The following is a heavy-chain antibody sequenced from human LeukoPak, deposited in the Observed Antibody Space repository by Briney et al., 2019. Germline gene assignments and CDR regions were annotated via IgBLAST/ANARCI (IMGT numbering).Heavy chain of an antibody. Sequence: TSETLSLTCTVSGYSISSGYYWGWIRQPPGKGLEWIGSIYHSGSTYYNPSLKSRVTISVDTSKNQFSLKLSSVTAADTAVYYCARGGLSTYYDILTGPTPFDYWGQGTLVTVSS. CDR2: IYHSGST. J-gene: IGHJ4*02. D-gene: IGHD3-9*01. CDR1: GYSISSGYY. CDR3: ARGGLSTYYDILTGPTPFDY. V-gene: IGHV4-38-2*02.